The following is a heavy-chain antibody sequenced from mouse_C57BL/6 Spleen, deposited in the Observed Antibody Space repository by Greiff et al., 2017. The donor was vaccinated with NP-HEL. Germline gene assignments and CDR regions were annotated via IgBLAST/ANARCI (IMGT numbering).Heavy chain of an antibody. D-gene: IGHD1-1*01. CDR3: ARERTVVALHWYFDV. Sequence: EVQLVESEGGLVQPGSSMKLSCTASGFTFSDYYMAWVRQVPEKGLEWVANINYDGSSTYYLDSLKSRFIISRDNAKNILYLQMSSLKSEDTATYYCARERTVVALHWYFDVWGTGTTVTVSS. CDR2: INYDGSST. J-gene: IGHJ1*03. V-gene: IGHV5-16*01. CDR1: GFTFSDYY.